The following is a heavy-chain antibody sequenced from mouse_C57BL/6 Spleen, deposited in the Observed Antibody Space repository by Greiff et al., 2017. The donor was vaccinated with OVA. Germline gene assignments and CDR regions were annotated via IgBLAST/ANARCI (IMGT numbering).Heavy chain of an antibody. Sequence: EVKVVEPGGGLVKPGGSLKLSCAASGFTFSDYGMHWVRQAPEKGLEWVAYISSGSSTIYYADTVKGRFTISRDNAKNTLFLQLTSLRSEDAAMYYCARTSYGNYCDYWGQGTTLTVSS. CDR3: ARTSYGNYCDY. V-gene: IGHV5-17*01. D-gene: IGHD2-1*01. CDR1: GFTFSDYG. CDR2: ISSGSSTI. J-gene: IGHJ2*01.